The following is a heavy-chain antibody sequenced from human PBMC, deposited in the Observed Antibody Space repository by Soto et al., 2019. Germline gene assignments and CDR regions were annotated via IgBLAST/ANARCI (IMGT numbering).Heavy chain of an antibody. Sequence: PGGSLRLSCAGSGFTFSTYAMSWVRQAPGKGLEWVSAISGSGGNTYYADSVKGRFTISRDNSKNTLHLQINSLRAEDTAVYYCARAPFGVPDYWGQGTLVTVSS. CDR1: GFTFSTYA. CDR2: ISGSGGNT. CDR3: ARAPFGVPDY. V-gene: IGHV3-23*01. D-gene: IGHD3-16*01. J-gene: IGHJ4*02.